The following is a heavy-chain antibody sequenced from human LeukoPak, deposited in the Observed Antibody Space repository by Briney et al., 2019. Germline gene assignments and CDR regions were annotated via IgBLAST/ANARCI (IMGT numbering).Heavy chain of an antibody. D-gene: IGHD3-10*01. CDR1: GFTLSSYW. Sequence: GGSLRLSCAASGFTLSSYWMNWVRQAPGKGLEWVANIKQDGSEKYYGDSVKGRFTISRDNAKNSVYLQMNSLRAEDTAVYYCTRRGLWGQGTLVTVSS. V-gene: IGHV3-7*01. CDR2: IKQDGSEK. CDR3: TRRGL. J-gene: IGHJ4*02.